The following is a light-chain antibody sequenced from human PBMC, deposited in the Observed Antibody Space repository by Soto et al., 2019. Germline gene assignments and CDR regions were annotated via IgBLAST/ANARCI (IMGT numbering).Light chain of an antibody. J-gene: IGLJ7*01. CDR3: SSYAGSSNYV. CDR2: EVS. CDR1: SSDVGGYSS. Sequence: QSALTQPPSASGSPGQSVTISCTGTSSDVGGYSSVSWYQHHPGKAPKLMIYEVSKRPSGVPDRFSGSKSANTASLTVSGLQAEDEADYYCSSYAGSSNYVFGTGTQLTVL. V-gene: IGLV2-8*01.